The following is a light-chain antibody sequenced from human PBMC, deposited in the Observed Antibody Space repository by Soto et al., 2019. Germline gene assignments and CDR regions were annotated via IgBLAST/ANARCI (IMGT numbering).Light chain of an antibody. J-gene: IGKJ5*01. CDR3: QQRSNWPHSIT. V-gene: IGKV3-11*01. CDR1: QSLSGY. Sequence: ELELPPSQATLSLPPGARANLSCRARQSLSGYLAWYQQTTGQAPRLLIYDASNSATGIPARFSGSGSETDFTLNISSLEPEDFAVYYCQQRSNWPHSITFGQGTKLEIK. CDR2: DAS.